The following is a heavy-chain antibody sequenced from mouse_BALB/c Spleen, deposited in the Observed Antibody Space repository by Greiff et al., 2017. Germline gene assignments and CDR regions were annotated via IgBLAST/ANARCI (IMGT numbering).Heavy chain of an antibody. V-gene: IGHV14-3*02. D-gene: IGHD1-1*01. Sequence: EVQLQQSGAELVKPGASVKLSCTASGFNIKDTYMHWVKQRPEQGLEWIGRIDPANGNTKNDPKFQGKATITADTSSNTAYLQLSSLTSEDTAVYYCARALIYYYGSSYDGYFDYWGQGTTLTVSS. CDR3: ARALIYYYGSSYDGYFDY. CDR2: IDPANGNT. CDR1: GFNIKDTY. J-gene: IGHJ2*01.